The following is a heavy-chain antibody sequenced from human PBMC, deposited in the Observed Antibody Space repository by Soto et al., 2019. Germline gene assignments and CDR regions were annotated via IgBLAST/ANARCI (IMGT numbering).Heavy chain of an antibody. CDR3: ATYPSTAYADE. D-gene: IGHD2-21*02. CDR1: GFILSNYA. V-gene: IGHV3-23*01. CDR2: LSKDGANE. J-gene: IGHJ4*02. Sequence: EVQLLESGGDLVRPGESLRLSCTASGFILSNYAMNWVRQAPGKGLEWVSTLSKDGANEHNADSVKGRFTISRDGSKNTLYLQMHSVRAEDTAMYYWATYPSTAYADEWGQGTQVTDYS.